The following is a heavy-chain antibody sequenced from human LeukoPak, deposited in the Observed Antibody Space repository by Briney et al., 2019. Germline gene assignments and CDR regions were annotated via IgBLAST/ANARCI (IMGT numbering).Heavy chain of an antibody. J-gene: IGHJ4*02. CDR2: ISSSGSTI. D-gene: IGHD3-22*01. CDR3: ARAVWDSSGHLFDY. V-gene: IGHV3-11*04. Sequence: TGGSLRLSCAASGFTFSDYYMSWIRQAPGKGLEWVSYISSSGSTIYYADSVKGRFTIYRDNAKKSLYLQLNSLRAEDTAVYYCARAVWDSSGHLFDYWGQGTLVTVSS. CDR1: GFTFSDYY.